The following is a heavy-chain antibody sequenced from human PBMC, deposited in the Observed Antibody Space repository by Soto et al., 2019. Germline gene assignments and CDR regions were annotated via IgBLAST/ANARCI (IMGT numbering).Heavy chain of an antibody. D-gene: IGHD4-17*01. V-gene: IGHV4-39*01. Sequence: SETLSLTCPVSGVSISSSSYYWGWIRQPPGKGLEWIGSIYYSGSTYYNPSLKSRVTISVDTSKNQFSLKLSSVTAADTAVYYCARSLTTVVTMDVWDQGTTVTVSS. J-gene: IGHJ6*02. CDR3: ARSLTTVVTMDV. CDR2: IYYSGST. CDR1: GVSISSSSYY.